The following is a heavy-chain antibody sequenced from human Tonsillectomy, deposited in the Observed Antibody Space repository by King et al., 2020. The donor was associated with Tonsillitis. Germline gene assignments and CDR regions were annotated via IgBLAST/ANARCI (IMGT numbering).Heavy chain of an antibody. CDR1: GYSFTNYW. CDR3: ARHPSYYGSGTYFDY. D-gene: IGHD3-10*01. V-gene: IGHV5-10-1*03. J-gene: IGHJ4*02. CDR2: IDPSDSYT. Sequence: QLVQSGAEVKKPGESLRISCKGSGYSFTNYWISWVRQMPGKGLEWMGRIDPSDSYTTYSPSFQGHVTISTDKSITTAYLHWSSLKDSDPAMYYCARHPSYYGSGTYFDYWGQGTLVTVSS.